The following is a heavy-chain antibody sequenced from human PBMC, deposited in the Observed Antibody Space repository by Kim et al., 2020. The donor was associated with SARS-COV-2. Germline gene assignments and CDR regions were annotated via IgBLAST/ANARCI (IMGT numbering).Heavy chain of an antibody. CDR3: ARDQYRHGTPTYSAGGY. Sequence: GGSLRLSCATSGFTFSIYSMHWVRQAPGKGLEWVAVVLDGENRAYYADSVKGRFTISRDNSKNTVSLQMDSLRPDDTAVYYCARDQYRHGTPTYSAGGYWGQGTLVTVSS. D-gene: IGHD6-25*01. J-gene: IGHJ4*02. CDR2: VLDGENRA. CDR1: GFTFSIYS. V-gene: IGHV3-30-3*01.